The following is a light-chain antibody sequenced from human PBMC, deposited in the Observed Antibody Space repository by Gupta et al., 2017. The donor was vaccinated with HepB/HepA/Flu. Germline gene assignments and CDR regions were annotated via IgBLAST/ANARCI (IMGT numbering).Light chain of an antibody. Sequence: SALTQPASVSGTPGRSITISCTGTSSDVGSYNLVSWYQHHPGKAPKVMIYDITNRPSGISYRFSGSKSGNTASLTISGLQAEDEANYYGCSYAGSSTWVFGGGTKLTVL. CDR2: DIT. CDR1: SSDVGSYNL. CDR3: CSYAGSSTWV. V-gene: IGLV2-23*02. J-gene: IGLJ3*02.